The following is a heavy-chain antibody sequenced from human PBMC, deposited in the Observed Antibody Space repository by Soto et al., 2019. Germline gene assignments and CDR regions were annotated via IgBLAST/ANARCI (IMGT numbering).Heavy chain of an antibody. CDR2: IYYSGST. D-gene: IGHD3-9*01. CDR1: GGSICSSSYY. Sequence: PSESLSLTCTVSGGSICSSSYYWGWIRQPPGKGLEWIGSIYYSGSTYYNPSLKSRVTISVDTSKNQFSLYLQMDSLKIEDTAVYYCSRDDSDWFFNWGQGTLVTVSS. V-gene: IGHV4-39*01. J-gene: IGHJ4*02. CDR3: SRDDSDWFFN.